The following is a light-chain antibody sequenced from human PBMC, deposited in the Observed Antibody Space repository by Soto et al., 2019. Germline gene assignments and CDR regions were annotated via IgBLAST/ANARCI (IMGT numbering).Light chain of an antibody. Sequence: QTVVTQEPSLTVSPGGTVTLTCGSSTGAVTSGHYPYWFQQKPGQAPRTLIYDTSNKHSWTPARFSGSLLGGKAALTLSGAQPEDEAEYYCSSYTSSNTLIFGGGTKLTVL. J-gene: IGLJ2*01. CDR3: SSYTSSNTLI. V-gene: IGLV7-46*01. CDR1: TGAVTSGHY. CDR2: DTS.